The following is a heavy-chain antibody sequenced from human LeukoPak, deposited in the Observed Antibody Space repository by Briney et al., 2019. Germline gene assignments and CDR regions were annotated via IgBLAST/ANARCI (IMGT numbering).Heavy chain of an antibody. CDR1: GDSVASNSAA. V-gene: IGHV6-1*01. CDR2: TYQRSKWHN. J-gene: IGHJ4*02. D-gene: IGHD5-12*01. Sequence: SQTLSLTCAISGDSVASNSAAWNWIRQSPSRGLEWLGRTYQRSKWHNDYAVSVKSRITINPDTSKNQFSLQLNSVTAADTAVYYCVRHDGRGGATMGALDSWGQGSLVTVSS. CDR3: VRHDGRGGATMGALDS.